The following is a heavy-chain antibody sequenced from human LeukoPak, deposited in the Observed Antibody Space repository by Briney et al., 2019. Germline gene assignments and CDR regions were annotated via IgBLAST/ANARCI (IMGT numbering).Heavy chain of an antibody. V-gene: IGHV1-69*05. CDR3: ARAPYSSSPRGYYYYYMDV. CDR1: GYTFTGYY. J-gene: IGHJ6*03. Sequence: GASVKVSCKASGYTFTGYYMHWVRQAPGQGLEWMGGIIPIFSTANYTQKFQGRVTITTDESTSTAYMELSSLRSEDTAVYYCARAPYSSSPRGYYYYYMDVWGKGTTVTVSS. CDR2: IIPIFSTA. D-gene: IGHD6-6*01.